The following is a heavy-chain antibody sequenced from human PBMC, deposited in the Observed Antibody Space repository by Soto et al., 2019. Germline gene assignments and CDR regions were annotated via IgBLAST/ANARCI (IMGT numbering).Heavy chain of an antibody. J-gene: IGHJ4*01. CDR3: ARDPSPYPSGLYGVDF. Sequence: QVQLVESGGGGVQPERSLRLSGAASGFMFSAYAMLWVRQAPGKGPEWVAAISDDGTNKYYEDSVKGRFTISRDNSKNTQFLQMNSLRAEETALYYCARDPSPYPSGLYGVDFWGHGTLVTVSS. CDR1: GFMFSAYA. CDR2: ISDDGTNK. V-gene: IGHV3-30*04. D-gene: IGHD6-19*01.